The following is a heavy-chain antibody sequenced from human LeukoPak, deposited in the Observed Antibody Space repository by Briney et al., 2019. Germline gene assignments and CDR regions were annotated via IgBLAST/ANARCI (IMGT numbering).Heavy chain of an antibody. D-gene: IGHD5-18*01. CDR1: GGSINSYY. J-gene: IGHJ3*02. Sequence: PSETLSLTCAVFGGSINSYYWSWIRQPPGKGLERRGYIYYSGNTNYNPSFKSRVTISVDTSTNQFSLKLSSVTAADTAIYYCVRQHSATAAFDIWGQGTMVTVSS. CDR2: IYYSGNT. V-gene: IGHV4-59*08. CDR3: VRQHSATAAFDI.